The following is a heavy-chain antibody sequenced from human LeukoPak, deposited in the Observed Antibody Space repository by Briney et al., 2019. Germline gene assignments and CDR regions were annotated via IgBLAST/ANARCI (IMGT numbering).Heavy chain of an antibody. J-gene: IGHJ4*02. V-gene: IGHV3-23*01. CDR1: GFTFSSYA. D-gene: IGHD2-2*01. Sequence: PGGSLRLSCAASGFTFSSYAMSWVRQAPGKGLEWGSAISGSGGSTYYADSVKGRFTISRDNAKNSLYLQMNSLRAEDTAVYYCARRYCSSTSCFYYFDYWGQGTLVTVSS. CDR2: ISGSGGST. CDR3: ARRYCSSTSCFYYFDY.